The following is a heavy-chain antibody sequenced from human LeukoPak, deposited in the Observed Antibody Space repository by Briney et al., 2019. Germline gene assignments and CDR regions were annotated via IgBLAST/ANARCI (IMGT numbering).Heavy chain of an antibody. D-gene: IGHD1-26*01. J-gene: IGHJ4*02. Sequence: ASVKVSCKASNYNFRNYGINWVRQAPGQGLEWMGWISPYNGNTKYAQKMQGRVTMATDTSASTAYMELSRLRSDDTAVYYCARLERVVVGATRSYFDYWGQGTLVTVSS. CDR1: NYNFRNYG. V-gene: IGHV1-18*01. CDR2: ISPYNGNT. CDR3: ARLERVVVGATRSYFDY.